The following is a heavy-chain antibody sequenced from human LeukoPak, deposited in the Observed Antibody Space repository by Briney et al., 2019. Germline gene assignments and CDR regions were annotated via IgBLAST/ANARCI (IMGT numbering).Heavy chain of an antibody. CDR2: ISGNGGRT. J-gene: IGHJ4*02. CDR3: AKSGADYSSWFLLPFDY. D-gene: IGHD6-13*01. V-gene: IGHV3-23*01. Sequence: GGSLRLSCAASGVTFSSYGMQWVCQAPGKRLWWGSGISGNGGRTYYADSVQGRFTISRDNSRNTLYLQMNSLRAEGTAVYYCAKSGADYSSWFLLPFDYWGQGTLVTVSS. CDR1: GVTFSSYG.